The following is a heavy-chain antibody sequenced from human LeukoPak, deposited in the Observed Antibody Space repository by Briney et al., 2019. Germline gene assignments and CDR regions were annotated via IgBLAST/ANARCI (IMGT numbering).Heavy chain of an antibody. CDR3: ARLRADSSGYYYMGY. CDR2: INPNSGGT. D-gene: IGHD3-22*01. J-gene: IGHJ4*02. V-gene: IGHV1-2*02. CDR1: GYTFTSYG. Sequence: ASVKVSCKASGYTFTSYGISWVRQAPGQGLEWMGWINPNSGGTNYAQKFQGRVTMTRDTSISTAYMELSRLRSDDTAVYYCARLRADSSGYYYMGYWGQGTLVTVSS.